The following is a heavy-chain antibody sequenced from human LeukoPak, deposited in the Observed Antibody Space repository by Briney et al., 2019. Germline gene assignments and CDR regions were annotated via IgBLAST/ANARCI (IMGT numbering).Heavy chain of an antibody. J-gene: IGHJ4*02. CDR2: ISGSGGST. CDR1: GFTFSSYA. D-gene: IGHD3/OR15-3a*01. Sequence: GGSLRLSCAASGFTFSSYAMSWVRQAPGKGLEWVSAISGSGGSTYYADSVKGRFTISRDNSENTLYLQMNSLRAEDTAVYYCARLDSSLGPYFDYWGQGTLVTVSS. V-gene: IGHV3-23*01. CDR3: ARLDSSLGPYFDY.